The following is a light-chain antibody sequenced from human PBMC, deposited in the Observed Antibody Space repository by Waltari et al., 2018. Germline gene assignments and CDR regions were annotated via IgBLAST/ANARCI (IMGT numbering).Light chain of an antibody. J-gene: IGKJ1*01. CDR1: QSVSRA. V-gene: IGKV3-20*01. CDR2: GAA. CDR3: QHYVSLPVT. Sequence: EIVLTQSPGTLSLSPGERATLPCRASQSVSRALAWYQQNPGQAPRLLIYGAANRATGIPYRFSGSGSGTDCSLIISRLEPEDFAVYYCQHYVSLPVTFGQGTKVEIK.